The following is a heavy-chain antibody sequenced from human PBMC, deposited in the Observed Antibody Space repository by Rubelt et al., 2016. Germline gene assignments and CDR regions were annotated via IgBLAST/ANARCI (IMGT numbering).Heavy chain of an antibody. CDR3: ARDYLSYGYVWWFDP. D-gene: IGHD5-18*01. Sequence: QVQLVQSGSELKKPGASVKVSCKASGYTFTSYAMTWVRQAPGQGLEWMGWINTNTGNPTYAQGFTGRFVFSLDTSVSTAYLQISSLQAEDTAVYYGARDYLSYGYVWWFDPWGQGTLVTVSS. J-gene: IGHJ5*02. CDR1: GYTFTSYA. CDR2: INTNTGNP. V-gene: IGHV7-4-1*02.